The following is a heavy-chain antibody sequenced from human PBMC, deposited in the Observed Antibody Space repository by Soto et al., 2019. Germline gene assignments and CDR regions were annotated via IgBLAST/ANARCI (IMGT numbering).Heavy chain of an antibody. CDR3: ALTRRAVAGTPCDYYYYGRDV. V-gene: IGHV1-69*01. D-gene: IGHD6-19*01. J-gene: IGHJ6*02. CDR1: GGTFSSYA. CDR2: IIPIFGTA. Sequence: QVQLVQFGAEVKKPGSSVKVSCKASGGTFSSYAIIWVRQAPGQGLEWMGGIIPIFGTANYAQKFQGRVTTTADESASTAFIELSSLRSENTAVYYCALTRRAVAGTPCDYYYYGRDVWGQGTTVTVS.